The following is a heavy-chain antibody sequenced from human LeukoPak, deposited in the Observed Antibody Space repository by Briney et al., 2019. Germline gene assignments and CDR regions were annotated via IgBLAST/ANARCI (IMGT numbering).Heavy chain of an antibody. CDR1: GCTFSSYA. J-gene: IGHJ4*02. V-gene: IGHV3-23*01. CDR3: AKDLQVDVVVVAAMGGGDY. Sequence: GGSLRLSCAASGCTFSSYAMSWVRQAPGKGLEWVSTITGSGSSTYYADSVKGRFTISRDNSKSTLYLQMNSLRAEDTAVYYCAKDLQVDVVVVAAMGGGDYWGQGTLVSVSS. D-gene: IGHD2-15*01. CDR2: ITGSGSST.